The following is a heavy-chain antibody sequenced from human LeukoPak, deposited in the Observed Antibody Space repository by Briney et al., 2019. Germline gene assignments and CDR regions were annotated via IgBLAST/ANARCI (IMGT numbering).Heavy chain of an antibody. CDR2: ISYSGST. CDR1: GGSINNYY. CDR3: ARQPGYNYGYFYFDY. J-gene: IGHJ4*02. D-gene: IGHD5-18*01. Sequence: SETLSLTCTVSGGSINNYYWSWIRQPPGKGLEWIGFISYSGSTDYNPSLKSRVTMSVDTSKNHFSLKLRSVTAADTAVYYCARQPGYNYGYFYFDYWGQGSLVTVSS. V-gene: IGHV4-59*08.